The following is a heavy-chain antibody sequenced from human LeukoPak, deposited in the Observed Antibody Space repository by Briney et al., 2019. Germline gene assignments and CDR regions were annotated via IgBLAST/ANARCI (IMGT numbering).Heavy chain of an antibody. Sequence: PGGSLRLSCAASGFTFSIHAMHWVRQAPGKGLEYVAFIRYDGVNKYYADSVKGRFTISRDNSKSTLFLQMNSLRTEDTAIYYCAKDKRSLEWLSGRFDYWGQGILVTVSS. CDR2: IRYDGVNK. J-gene: IGHJ4*02. CDR1: GFTFSIHA. CDR3: AKDKRSLEWLSGRFDY. D-gene: IGHD3-3*01. V-gene: IGHV3-30*02.